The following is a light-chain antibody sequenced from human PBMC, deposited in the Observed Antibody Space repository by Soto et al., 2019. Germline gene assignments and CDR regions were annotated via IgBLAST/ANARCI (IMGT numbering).Light chain of an antibody. CDR3: QHYYSYPPT. J-gene: IGKJ1*01. CDR2: AAS. CDR1: QGISNW. Sequence: DIQMTQSPSSVSASVGDRVTITCRASQGISNWLAWYQRKPGEAPKLLISAASSLQSGVPSRFSGRGSGTDFTLTISRLQSEDFATYFCQHYYSYPPTFGQGTKVYIK. V-gene: IGKV1-12*01.